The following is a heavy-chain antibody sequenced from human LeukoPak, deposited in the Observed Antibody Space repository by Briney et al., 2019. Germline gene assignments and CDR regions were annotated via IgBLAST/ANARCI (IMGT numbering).Heavy chain of an antibody. Sequence: GGSLRLSCAASGFTVSSNYMSWVRQAPGKGLEWVSVIYSGGSTYYADSVKGRFTISRDNSKNTLYLQMNSLRAEDTAVYYCARDRGIIAAPHDMDVWGQGTTVTVSS. J-gene: IGHJ6*02. V-gene: IGHV3-66*01. CDR1: GFTVSSNY. CDR2: IYSGGST. CDR3: ARDRGIIAAPHDMDV. D-gene: IGHD6-25*01.